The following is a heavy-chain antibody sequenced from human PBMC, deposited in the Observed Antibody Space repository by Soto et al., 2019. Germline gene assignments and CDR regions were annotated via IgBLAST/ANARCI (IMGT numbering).Heavy chain of an antibody. V-gene: IGHV3-33*08. Sequence: GGSLRLSCAASGFTFSSYGMHWVRQAPGKGLEWVAVIWYDGSNKYYADSVKGRFTISRDNSKNTLYLQMNSLRAEDTAVYYCARGRARITGTTDAFDIWGQGTMVTVSS. CDR1: GFTFSSYG. D-gene: IGHD1-7*01. CDR3: ARGRARITGTTDAFDI. CDR2: IWYDGSNK. J-gene: IGHJ3*02.